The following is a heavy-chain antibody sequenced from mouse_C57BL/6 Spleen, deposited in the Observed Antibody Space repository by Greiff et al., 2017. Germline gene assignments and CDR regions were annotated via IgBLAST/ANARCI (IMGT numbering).Heavy chain of an antibody. J-gene: IGHJ4*01. V-gene: IGHV14-2*01. CDR2: INPEDGET. CDR3: ARGSSGHYYAMDY. Sequence: VQLQQSGAELVKPGASVKLSCTASGFNIKDYYMHWVKQRTEQGLEWIGRINPEDGETKYAPKFQGKATITADTSSNTAYLPLSSLTSEDTAVYYCARGSSGHYYAMDYWGQGTSVTVSS. D-gene: IGHD3-2*02. CDR1: GFNIKDYY.